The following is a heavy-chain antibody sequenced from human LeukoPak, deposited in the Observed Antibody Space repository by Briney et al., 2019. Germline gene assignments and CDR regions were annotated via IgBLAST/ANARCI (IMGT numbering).Heavy chain of an antibody. J-gene: IGHJ4*02. D-gene: IGHD3-22*01. CDR2: ISSSGSTI. V-gene: IGHV3-11*01. CDR1: GFTFSDYY. CDR3: ASWPRGYYDSSGYNFNY. Sequence: GGSLRLSCAASGFTFSDYYMSWIRQAPGKGLEWVSYISSSGSTIYYADSVKGRFTISRDNAKNSLHLQMNSLRAEDTAVYYCASWPRGYYDSSGYNFNYWGQGTLVTVSS.